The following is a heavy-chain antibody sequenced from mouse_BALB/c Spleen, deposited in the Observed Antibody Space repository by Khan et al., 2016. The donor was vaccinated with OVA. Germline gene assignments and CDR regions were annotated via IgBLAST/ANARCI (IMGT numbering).Heavy chain of an antibody. CDR3: ARDYGSLYWYFDV. V-gene: IGHV3-5*02. Sequence: VQLKESGPGLVKPSQTVSLTCTVTGISITSGNYRWSWIRQFPGNNLEWIGNIYYSGTVTYNPSLTSRTTITRDTSKNQFFLEMNSLTAEDTATYYCARDYGSLYWYFDVGGAGTTVTVSS. J-gene: IGHJ1*01. D-gene: IGHD1-1*01. CDR2: IYYSGTV. CDR1: GISITSGNYR.